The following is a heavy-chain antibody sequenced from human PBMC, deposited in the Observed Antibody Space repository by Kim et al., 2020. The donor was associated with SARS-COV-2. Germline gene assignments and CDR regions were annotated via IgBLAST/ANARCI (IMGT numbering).Heavy chain of an antibody. CDR3: ASWVRGSWYEYYYYYGMDV. J-gene: IGHJ6*02. CDR1: GGTFSSYA. D-gene: IGHD6-13*01. CDR2: IIPIFGTA. V-gene: IGHV1-69*13. Sequence: SVKVSCKASGGTFSSYAISWVRQAPGQGLEWMGGIIPIFGTANYAQKFQGRVTITADESTSTAYMELSSLRSEDTAVYYCASWVRGSWYEYYYYYGMDVWGQGTTVTVSS.